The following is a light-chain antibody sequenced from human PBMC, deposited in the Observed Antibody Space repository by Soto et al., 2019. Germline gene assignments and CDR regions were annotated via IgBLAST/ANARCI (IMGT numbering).Light chain of an antibody. Sequence: QSALTQPPSASGSPGQSVTISCTGTSSDVGGYNSVSWYQQHPGKAPKLIIYAVSERPSGVPDRFSGSKSGNTASLTVSGLQAEDEADYYCNSFAGSHNLSVFGNGTKVTVL. CDR2: AVS. CDR3: NSFAGSHNLSV. J-gene: IGLJ1*01. CDR1: SSDVGGYNS. V-gene: IGLV2-8*01.